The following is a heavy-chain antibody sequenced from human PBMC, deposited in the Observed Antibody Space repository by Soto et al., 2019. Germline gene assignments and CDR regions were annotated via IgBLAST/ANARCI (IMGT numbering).Heavy chain of an antibody. J-gene: IGHJ6*02. CDR1: GFTFSRYA. D-gene: IGHD2-21*02. CDR3: AREETAWPLAYGLDV. Sequence: GGSLRLSCAASGFTFSRYAMSWVRQAPGKGLEWVSSISTSDHTTYYADSVKGRFTISTDNAKNSVSLQMNSLRDEDTAVYYCAREETAWPLAYGLDVWGQGTTVTVSS. CDR2: ISTSDHTT. V-gene: IGHV3-23*01.